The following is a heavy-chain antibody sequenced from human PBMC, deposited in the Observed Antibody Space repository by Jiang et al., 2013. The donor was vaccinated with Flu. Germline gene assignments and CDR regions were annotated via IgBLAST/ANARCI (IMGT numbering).Heavy chain of an antibody. V-gene: IGHV1-46*01. CDR1: GYTFTSYY. Sequence: SGAEVKKPGASVKVPCKASGYTFTSYYMHWVRQAPGQGLEWMGIINPSGGSTSYAQKFQGRVTMTRDTSTSTVYMELSSLRSEDTAVYYCARDGRAYCGGDCYPHDYWGQGTLVTVSS. J-gene: IGHJ4*02. CDR2: INPSGGST. CDR3: ARDGRAYCGGDCYPHDY. D-gene: IGHD2-21*02.